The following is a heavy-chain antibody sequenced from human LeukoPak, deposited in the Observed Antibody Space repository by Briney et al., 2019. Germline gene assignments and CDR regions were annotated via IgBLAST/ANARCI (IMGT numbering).Heavy chain of an antibody. CDR2: IYYTGST. V-gene: IGHV4-59*01. CDR3: ARDGSTTGWYSGDY. CDR1: GDSLTAYY. D-gene: IGHD6-19*01. J-gene: IGHJ4*02. Sequence: SETLSLTCTVSGDSLTAYYWSWIRQPPGKGLEWIGYIYYTGSTNYNPSLKNRVTISLDTSKNQLSQRLSSVTTADTAVYYCARDGSTTGWYSGDYWGQGILVTVSS.